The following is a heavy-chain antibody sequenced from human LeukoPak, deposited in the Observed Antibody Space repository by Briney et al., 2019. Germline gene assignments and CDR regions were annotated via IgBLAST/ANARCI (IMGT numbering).Heavy chain of an antibody. J-gene: IGHJ1*01. V-gene: IGHV3-73*01. CDR3: TTEGWELLEYFQH. D-gene: IGHD1-26*01. Sequence: PGGSLRLSCAASGFTFSGSALHWVRQASGKGLEWVGRIRSTANGYATAYAASVKGRFTISRDDSKNTAYLQMDSLKTEDTAVYYCTTEGWELLEYFQHWGQGTLVTVSS. CDR2: IRSTANGYAT. CDR1: GFTFSGSA.